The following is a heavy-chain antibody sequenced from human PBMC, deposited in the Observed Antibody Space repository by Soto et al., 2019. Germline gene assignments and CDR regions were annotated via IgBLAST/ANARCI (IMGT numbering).Heavy chain of an antibody. D-gene: IGHD4-4*01. Sequence: QVQLVQSGAEVQKPGSSVKVSCKASGGTFSTYTITWVRQAPGQGLEWMGRIIPIIGIINYAQKFQGRVTSSADKFTGTAYMELTGLRSDDTAVYYCAGDPDSHYNDSHASSYPWGQGTLVTVSS. J-gene: IGHJ5*02. CDR3: AGDPDSHYNDSHASSYP. CDR2: IIPIIGII. V-gene: IGHV1-69*08. CDR1: GGTFSTYT.